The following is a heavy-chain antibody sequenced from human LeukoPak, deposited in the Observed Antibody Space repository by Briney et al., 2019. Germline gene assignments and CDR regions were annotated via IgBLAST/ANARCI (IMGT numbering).Heavy chain of an antibody. Sequence: HPGGSLRLSCAASGFTFSSYSMNWVRQAPGKGLEWGSYISGSSSTIYYADSVKGRFTISRDNGKNTLCLQMNSLRAEDTAVYYCARGSTYYDSSGQVPFDYWGQGTLVTVSS. J-gene: IGHJ4*02. V-gene: IGHV3-48*01. CDR1: GFTFSSYS. CDR3: ARGSTYYDSSGQVPFDY. D-gene: IGHD3-22*01. CDR2: ISGSSSTI.